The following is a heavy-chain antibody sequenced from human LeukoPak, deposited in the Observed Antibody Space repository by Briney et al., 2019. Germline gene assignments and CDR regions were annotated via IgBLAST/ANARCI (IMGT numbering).Heavy chain of an antibody. D-gene: IGHD3-9*01. Sequence: GGSLRLSCAASGFTFSSYDMHWVRQPTGKGLEWVSAIGTAGDTYYSHSVQGRFTISRENAKNSLYLHMNSLSAGDTAVYFCARGHMLTGYYNFAWFDPWGQGTLVTVSP. J-gene: IGHJ5*02. CDR3: ARGHMLTGYYNFAWFDP. CDR1: GFTFSSYD. CDR2: IGTAGDT. V-gene: IGHV3-13*01.